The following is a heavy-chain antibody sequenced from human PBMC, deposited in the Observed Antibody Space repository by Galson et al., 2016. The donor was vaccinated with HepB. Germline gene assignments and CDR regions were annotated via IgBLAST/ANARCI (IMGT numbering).Heavy chain of an antibody. CDR3: AKGQGSTWWDGMDV. CDR2: ISWNSGSI. CDR1: GFTFDDYA. V-gene: IGHV3-9*01. J-gene: IGHJ6*02. D-gene: IGHD6-13*01. Sequence: SLRLSCAASGFTFDDYAMYWVRQAPGKGLEWVSGISWNSGSIGYADSVKGRFAISRDNAKNSLYLQMNSLRAADTALYYCAKGQGSTWWDGMDVWGQGTTVTVSS.